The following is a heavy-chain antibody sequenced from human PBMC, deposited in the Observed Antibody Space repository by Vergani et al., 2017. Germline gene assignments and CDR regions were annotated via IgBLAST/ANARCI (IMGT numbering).Heavy chain of an antibody. V-gene: IGHV4-4*02. CDR3: ARRHTVTTFGYYYYGMDV. CDR1: GGSISSSNW. D-gene: IGHD4-17*01. Sequence: QVQLQESGPGLVKPSGTLSLTCAVSGGSISSSNWWSWVRQPPGKGLEWIGEIYHSGSTNYNPSLKSRVTISVDKSKNQFSLKLSSVTAADTAVYHCARRHTVTTFGYYYYGMDVWGQGTTVTVSS. J-gene: IGHJ6*02. CDR2: IYHSGST.